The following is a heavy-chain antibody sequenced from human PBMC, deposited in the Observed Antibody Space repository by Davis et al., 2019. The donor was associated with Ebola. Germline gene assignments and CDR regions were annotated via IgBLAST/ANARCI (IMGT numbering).Heavy chain of an antibody. Sequence: SETLSLTCIVSGGSISKYYWSWIRQPPGKGLEWIGYVDYTGSTTSNPSLKSRVTISVDTSKNKFSLNLSSVSAADTAGYYCARLVGIAVAWGQGTLVTVSS. CDR2: VDYTGST. D-gene: IGHD6-19*01. CDR1: GGSISKYY. J-gene: IGHJ5*02. CDR3: ARLVGIAVA. V-gene: IGHV4-59*01.